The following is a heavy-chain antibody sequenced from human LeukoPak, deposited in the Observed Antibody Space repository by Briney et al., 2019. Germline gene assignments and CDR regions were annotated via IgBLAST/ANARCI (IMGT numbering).Heavy chain of an antibody. CDR2: ISYTGTYI. V-gene: IGHV3-21*01. CDR1: AFSLSAYN. D-gene: IGHD3-16*01. J-gene: IGHJ3*02. CDR3: ARGHSGGGDAFDI. Sequence: GGSLRLSCAASAFSLSAYNMNWVRQAPGKGLEWVSSISYTGTYIYYADSVKGRFTISRDNAQNSLYLQMNSLRAEDTAVYYCARGHSGGGDAFDIWGQGTMVTVSS.